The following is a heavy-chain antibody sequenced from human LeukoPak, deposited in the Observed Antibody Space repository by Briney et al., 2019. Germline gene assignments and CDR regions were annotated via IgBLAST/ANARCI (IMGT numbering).Heavy chain of an antibody. CDR3: ARGTVSGQDYYYMDV. V-gene: IGHV1-18*01. D-gene: IGHD2-15*01. CDR1: GYTFNSYG. Sequence: ASVKVSCKASGYTFNSYGINWVRQAPGQGLEWVGWISANSGKTNYAQKLQSRVTMTIDTSTGTVYMELGSLRSDDTAVYYCARGTVSGQDYYYMDVWGKGTTVTVSS. J-gene: IGHJ6*03. CDR2: ISANSGKT.